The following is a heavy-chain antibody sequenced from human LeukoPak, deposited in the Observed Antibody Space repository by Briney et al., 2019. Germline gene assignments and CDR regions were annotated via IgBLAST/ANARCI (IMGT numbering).Heavy chain of an antibody. CDR3: ARGATRGLWWFDP. D-gene: IGHD1-26*01. Sequence: ASVRVSCKASGYTFTGYYMHWVRQAPGQGLEYMGWINPNSGGTNYAQKFQGRVTMTRDTSISTAYMELSRLRSDHTAVYYCARGATRGLWWFDPWGQGTLVTVSS. CDR2: INPNSGGT. V-gene: IGHV1-2*02. CDR1: GYTFTGYY. J-gene: IGHJ5*02.